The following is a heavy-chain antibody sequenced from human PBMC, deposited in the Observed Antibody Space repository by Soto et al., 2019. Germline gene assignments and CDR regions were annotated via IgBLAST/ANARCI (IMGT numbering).Heavy chain of an antibody. D-gene: IGHD5-18*01. CDR3: RAYSYGQGVDY. CDR2: VNGNGHTT. Sequence: PGGSLRLSCAASGFTFSAYDMNWVRQAPEKGLEWVSVVNGNGHTTYYADSVKGRFTITRDDSKNTAYLQMNSLRAEDTAVYYCRAYSYGQGVDYWGQGTLVTVSS. V-gene: IGHV3-23*01. J-gene: IGHJ4*02. CDR1: GFTFSAYD.